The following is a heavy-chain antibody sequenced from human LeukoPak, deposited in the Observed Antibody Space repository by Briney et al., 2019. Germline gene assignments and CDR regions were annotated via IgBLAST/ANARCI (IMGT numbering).Heavy chain of an antibody. CDR3: ARDYGDYDILTGYYKATLFDY. D-gene: IGHD3-9*01. CDR2: IHYSGST. CDR1: GGSIRSYY. V-gene: IGHV4-59*01. J-gene: IGHJ4*02. Sequence: SETLSLTCNVSGGSIRSYYWSWIRQPPGKGLEWIAYIHYSGSTNYNPSLKSRVTISLDTSKNQLSLKLYSVTAADTAVYYCARDYGDYDILTGYYKATLFDYWGQGTLVTVSS.